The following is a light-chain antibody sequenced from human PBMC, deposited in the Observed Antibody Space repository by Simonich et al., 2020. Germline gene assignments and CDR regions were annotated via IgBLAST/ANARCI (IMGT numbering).Light chain of an antibody. V-gene: IGLV2-8*01. Sequence: QSALTQPPSASGSPGQSVTISCTGTSSDVGGYNYVSWYQQHPGKAPKLMIYEVSKRPSGFPDRFSGSKSGNTASLTVSGLQAEDEADYYCSSYAGSNLWVFGGGTKLTVL. CDR1: SSDVGGYNY. J-gene: IGLJ3*02. CDR2: EVS. CDR3: SSYAGSNLWV.